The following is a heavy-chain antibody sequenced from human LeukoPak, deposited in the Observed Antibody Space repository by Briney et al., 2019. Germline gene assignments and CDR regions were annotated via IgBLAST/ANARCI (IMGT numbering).Heavy chain of an antibody. CDR1: GFTFSSYA. D-gene: IGHD5-18*01. J-gene: IGHJ4*02. V-gene: IGHV3-23*01. CDR3: QMKSRRAEDKAVYYCAKDSAGYGYGFDS. CDR2: ISGNGRST. Sequence: GGSLRLSCAASGFTFSSYAMSWVRQAPGKGLEGVSSISGNGRSTYYADSVKGRFTISRDNSKHTLYVQMTSSRDNSKNRLYFQMKSRRAEDKAVYYCAKDSAGYGYGFDSWGQGTLVTVSS.